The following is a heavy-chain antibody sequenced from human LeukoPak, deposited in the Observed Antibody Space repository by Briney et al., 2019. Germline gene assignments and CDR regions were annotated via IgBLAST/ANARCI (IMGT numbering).Heavy chain of an antibody. CDR1: GFTFSSYG. Sequence: PGGSLRLSCAASGFTFSSYGMHWVRQAPGKGLEWVAVISYDRSNKYYADSVKGRFTISRDNSKNTLYLQMNSLRAEDTAVYYCAKGLGELSSPLDYWGQGTLVTVSS. CDR3: AKGLGELSSPLDY. CDR2: ISYDRSNK. D-gene: IGHD3-16*02. J-gene: IGHJ4*02. V-gene: IGHV3-30*18.